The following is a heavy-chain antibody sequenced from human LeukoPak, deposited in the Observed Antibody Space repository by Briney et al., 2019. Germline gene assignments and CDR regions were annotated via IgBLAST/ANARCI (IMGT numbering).Heavy chain of an antibody. D-gene: IGHD5-24*01. CDR1: GFTLTNYA. Sequence: PGGSLRLPCATSGFTLTNYAMHWVRQPAGEGLEWVSALGTAGDTFCPGSVKGRFSISRDNAKKSLFLQMNSLRVEDTAIYYCARQSTPHGNFDYWGQGTLVTVSS. CDR3: ARQSTPHGNFDY. J-gene: IGHJ4*02. V-gene: IGHV3-13*01. CDR2: LGTAGDT.